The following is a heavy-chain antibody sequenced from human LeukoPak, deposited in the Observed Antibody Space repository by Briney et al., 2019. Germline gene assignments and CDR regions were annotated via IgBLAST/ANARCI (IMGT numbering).Heavy chain of an antibody. D-gene: IGHD5-18*01. Sequence: PGGSLRLSCAASGFSFSSYAMHWVHQAPGKGLEWVAVISYDESNKYYADSVKGRFTISRDNSKNTLYLQMNSLRAEDTAVYYCARDLNTAAYWGQGTLVSVSS. CDR3: ARDLNTAAY. CDR1: GFSFSSYA. J-gene: IGHJ4*02. V-gene: IGHV3-30*04. CDR2: ISYDESNK.